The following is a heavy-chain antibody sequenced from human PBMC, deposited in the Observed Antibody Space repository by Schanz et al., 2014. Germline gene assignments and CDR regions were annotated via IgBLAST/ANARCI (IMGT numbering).Heavy chain of an antibody. J-gene: IGHJ4*02. D-gene: IGHD3-10*01. V-gene: IGHV1-46*01. CDR3: ARGRGFYDY. Sequence: QVQLVQSGDEVKKPGASVKVSCKTSGYTFSDYGITWVRQAPGQGLEWMGIINPSGGGTSYALRFQDRVTVTRDTSRSTVYMELSSLTSEDTAVHYCARGRGFYDYWGQGTLVTVSP. CDR2: INPSGGGT. CDR1: GYTFSDYG.